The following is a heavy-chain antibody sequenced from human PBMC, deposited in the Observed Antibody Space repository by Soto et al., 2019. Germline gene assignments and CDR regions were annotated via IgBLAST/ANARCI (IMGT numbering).Heavy chain of an antibody. J-gene: IGHJ4*02. Sequence: SETLSLTCTVSGGSISSYYWSWIRQPPGKGLEWIGYIYYSGSTNYNPSLKSRVTISVDTSKNQFSLKLSSVTAADTAVYYCARRYGSWGQGTLVTVSS. CDR1: GGSISSYY. D-gene: IGHD5-18*01. CDR2: IYYSGST. CDR3: ARRYGS. V-gene: IGHV4-59*08.